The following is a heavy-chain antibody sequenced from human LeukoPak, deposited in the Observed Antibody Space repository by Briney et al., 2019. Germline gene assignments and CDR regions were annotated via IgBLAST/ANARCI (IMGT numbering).Heavy chain of an antibody. CDR3: TSNPGYSYGSLDAFDI. D-gene: IGHD5-18*01. V-gene: IGHV3-49*03. J-gene: IGHJ3*02. CDR1: GFIFGDYA. Sequence: GGSLRLSCTTSGFIFGDYAMSWFRRAPGKGLEWVGFIRSKAYGGTTEYAASVKGRFTISRDDSRGIAYLQMNSLETEDTAVYYCTSNPGYSYGSLDAFDIWGRGTMVTVSS. CDR2: IRSKAYGGTT.